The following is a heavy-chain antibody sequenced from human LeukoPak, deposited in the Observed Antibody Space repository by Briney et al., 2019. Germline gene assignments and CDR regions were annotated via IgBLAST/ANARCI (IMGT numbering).Heavy chain of an antibody. CDR3: ARRTYYGDYSFDY. D-gene: IGHD4-17*01. CDR1: GGSISSYY. V-gene: IGHV4-34*01. Sequence: PSETLSLTCTVSGGSISSYYWSWIRQPPGKGLEWIGEINHSGSTNYNPSLKSRVTISVDTSKNQFSLKLKSVTAADTAVYYCARRTYYGDYSFDYWGQGTLVTVSS. J-gene: IGHJ4*02. CDR2: INHSGST.